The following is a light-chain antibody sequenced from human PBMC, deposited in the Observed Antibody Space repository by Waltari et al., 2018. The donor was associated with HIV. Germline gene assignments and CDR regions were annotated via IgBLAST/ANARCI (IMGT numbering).Light chain of an antibody. CDR2: RNY. Sequence: QSVLTQPPSASGTPGQRVTISCSGSSSNIGSKYVYWYQQLPGTAPKLLIYRNYQRPSGVPDRFSGSKSGTSASLAISGLRSEDEADYYCAAWDVSVSGRGVIFGGGTKLTVL. J-gene: IGLJ2*01. V-gene: IGLV1-47*01. CDR3: AAWDVSVSGRGVI. CDR1: SSNIGSKY.